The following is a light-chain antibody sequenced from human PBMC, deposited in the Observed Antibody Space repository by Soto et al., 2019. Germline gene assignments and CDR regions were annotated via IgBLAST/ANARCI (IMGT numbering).Light chain of an antibody. V-gene: IGLV2-8*01. J-gene: IGLJ1*01. CDR1: SSDVGAYIY. CDR2: EAR. CDR3: GSYAGGNNPYV. Sequence: QSALTQPPSASGSPGQSVTISCTGTSSDVGAYIYVSWYQHHPGKAPKFIIYEARKRPSGVPDRFSGSKSGDTASLTVSGLQADDEADYYCGSYAGGNNPYVFGTGTKVTVL.